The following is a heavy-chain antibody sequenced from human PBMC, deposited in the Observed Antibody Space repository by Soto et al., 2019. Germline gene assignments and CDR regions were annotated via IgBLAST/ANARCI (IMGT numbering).Heavy chain of an antibody. J-gene: IGHJ4*01. CDR2: ISSDEKIK. V-gene: IGHV3-33*01. Sequence: PGGSLRLSCVASGFIFSHFGMHWVRQAPAKALEWVAVISSDEKIKQYADSVRGRFAISRDNSKNTLYLQMTSLRAEDPAIYYYARGLRSFLDYWRHGALVTVS. CDR1: GFIFSHFG. CDR3: ARGLRSFLDY.